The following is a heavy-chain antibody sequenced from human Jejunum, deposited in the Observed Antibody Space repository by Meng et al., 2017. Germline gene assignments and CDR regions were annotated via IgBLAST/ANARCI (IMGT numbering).Heavy chain of an antibody. D-gene: IGHD2-2*03. CDR2: INPNSGGT. Sequence: QVQRVQSGAEVKKPGASVKVSCKASGYTFTVKYMHWVRQAPGQGLEWMGWINPNSGGTNYPQKFQGRVTMTSDTSISTAYMELSRLRSDDTAVYYCARDGLGGDGFDIWGQGTMVTVSS. V-gene: IGHV1-2*02. CDR3: ARDGLGGDGFDI. J-gene: IGHJ3*02. CDR1: GYTFTVKY.